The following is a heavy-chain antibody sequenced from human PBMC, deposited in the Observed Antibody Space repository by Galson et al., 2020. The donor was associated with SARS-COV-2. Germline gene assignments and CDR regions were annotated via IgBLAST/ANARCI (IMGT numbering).Heavy chain of an antibody. CDR3: ARGGGDYGGNSYNYYYYGMDV. V-gene: IGHV4-59*01. D-gene: IGHD4-17*01. CDR2: IYYSGST. J-gene: IGHJ6*02. CDR1: GGSISSYY. Sequence: SETLSLTCTVSGGSISSYYWSWIRQPPGKGLEWIGYIYYSGSTNYNPSLKSRVTISVDTSKNQFSLKLSSVTAADTAVYYCARGGGDYGGNSYNYYYYGMDVWGQGTTVTVSS.